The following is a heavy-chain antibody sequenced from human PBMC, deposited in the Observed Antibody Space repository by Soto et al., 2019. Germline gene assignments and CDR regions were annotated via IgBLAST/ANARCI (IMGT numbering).Heavy chain of an antibody. CDR3: ARERIAVAGMYGMDV. CDR1: GGTFSSYA. V-gene: IGHV1-69*13. J-gene: IGHJ6*02. D-gene: IGHD6-19*01. Sequence: SVKVSCKASGGTFSSYAISWVRQAPGQGLEWMGGIIPIFGTANYAQKFQGRVTITADESTSTAYMELSSLRSEDTAVYYCARERIAVAGMYGMDVWGQGTTVTVSS. CDR2: IIPIFGTA.